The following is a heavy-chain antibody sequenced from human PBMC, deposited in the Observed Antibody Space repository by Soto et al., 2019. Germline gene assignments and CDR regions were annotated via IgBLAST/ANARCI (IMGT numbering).Heavy chain of an antibody. CDR1: GYTFTGYY. Sequence: QVQLVQSGAEVKKPGASVKVSCKASGYTFTGYYMHWVRQAPGQGLEWMGWINPNSGGTNYAQKFQGWVTMTRDTPISTAYIELSRLRADDTAVYYCARAHLYCSSTSCYGEGFDYWGQGTLVTVSS. CDR3: ARAHLYCSSTSCYGEGFDY. J-gene: IGHJ4*02. V-gene: IGHV1-2*04. CDR2: INPNSGGT. D-gene: IGHD2-2*01.